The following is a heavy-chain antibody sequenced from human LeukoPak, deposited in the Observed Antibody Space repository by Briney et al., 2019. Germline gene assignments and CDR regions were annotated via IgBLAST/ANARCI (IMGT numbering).Heavy chain of an antibody. J-gene: IGHJ4*02. CDR1: GYSFTSYW. Sequence: GESLKISCKGSGYSFTSYWIGWVRQMPGKSLEWMGLIYPGDSDTRYSPSFQGQVTISADKSISTAFLQWSSLKASENAMYHCARGAPSGSGNYLDFWGQGTLVTVSS. CDR3: ARGAPSGSGNYLDF. V-gene: IGHV5-51*01. CDR2: IYPGDSDT. D-gene: IGHD3-10*01.